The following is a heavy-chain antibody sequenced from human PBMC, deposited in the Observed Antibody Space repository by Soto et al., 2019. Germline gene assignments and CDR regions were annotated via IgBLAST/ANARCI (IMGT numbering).Heavy chain of an antibody. Sequence: QVQLVESGGGVVQPGRSLRLSCAASGFTFSSYGMHWVRQAPGKGLEWVAVISYDGSNKYYADSVKGRFTISRDNSKNTLYVQMYSLRAEDTAVYYCAKDQSDSSGWYLGSWGQGTLVTVSS. J-gene: IGHJ4*02. CDR2: ISYDGSNK. V-gene: IGHV3-30*18. CDR3: AKDQSDSSGWYLGS. CDR1: GFTFSSYG. D-gene: IGHD6-19*01.